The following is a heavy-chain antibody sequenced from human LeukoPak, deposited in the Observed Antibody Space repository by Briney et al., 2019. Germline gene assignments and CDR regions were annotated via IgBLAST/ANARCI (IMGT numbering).Heavy chain of an antibody. CDR1: GGSISSSSYY. J-gene: IGHJ3*02. Sequence: PSETLSLTCTVSGGSISSSSYYWSWIRQPPGKGLEWIGYIDYSGSSNYNPSLKSRVTISVDTPKNHFSLKLSSVTAADTAVYYCARDHVDTVMVFTSTHAFEIWGQGTMVTVSS. D-gene: IGHD5-18*01. CDR3: ARDHVDTVMVFTSTHAFEI. V-gene: IGHV4-61*01. CDR2: IDYSGSS.